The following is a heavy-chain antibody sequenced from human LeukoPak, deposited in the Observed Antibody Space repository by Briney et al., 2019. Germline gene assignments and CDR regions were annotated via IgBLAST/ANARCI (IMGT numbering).Heavy chain of an antibody. CDR1: GFNFRSYA. V-gene: IGHV3-30*04. CDR2: ISYDGSNK. J-gene: IGHJ4*02. CDR3: ASRTYLAY. Sequence: GSLRLSCAASGFNFRSYAMHWVRQAPSKGLEWVAVISYDGSNKYYADSVKGRFTISRDNAKNSLYLQMHSLRADDTAVYYCASRTYLAYWGQGTLVTVSS.